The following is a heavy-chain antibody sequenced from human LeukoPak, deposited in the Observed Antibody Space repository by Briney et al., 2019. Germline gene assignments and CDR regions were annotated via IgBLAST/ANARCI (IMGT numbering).Heavy chain of an antibody. CDR3: ARQVGCSGGSCYWGGFDY. V-gene: IGHV5-51*01. J-gene: IGHJ4*02. Sequence: GESLKISCKGSGYSFTSYWTGWVRQMPGKGLEWMGIIYPGDSDTRYSPSFQGQVTISADKSISTAYLQWSSLKASDTAMYYCARQVGCSGGSCYWGGFDYWGQGTLVTVSS. CDR1: GYSFTSYW. D-gene: IGHD2-15*01. CDR2: IYPGDSDT.